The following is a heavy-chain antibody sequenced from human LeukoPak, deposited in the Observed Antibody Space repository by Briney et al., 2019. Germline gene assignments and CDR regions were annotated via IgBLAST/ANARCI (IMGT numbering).Heavy chain of an antibody. J-gene: IGHJ4*02. D-gene: IGHD6-6*01. CDR3: ARGRIWVYSSSSGGFDY. Sequence: GGSLRLSCAASGFTFSSYWMSWVRQAPGKGLERVAYIKQDVTEKYYVDSVKGRFTISRDNAKNSLYLQMNSLRAEDTAVYYCARGRIWVYSSSSGGFDYWGQGTLVTVSS. V-gene: IGHV3-7*01. CDR2: IKQDVTEK. CDR1: GFTFSSYW.